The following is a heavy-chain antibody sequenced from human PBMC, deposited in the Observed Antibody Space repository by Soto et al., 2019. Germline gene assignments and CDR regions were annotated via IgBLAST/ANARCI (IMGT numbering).Heavy chain of an antibody. CDR1: GCSISSSSYY. CDR2: IYYRGNA. J-gene: IGHJ4*02. Sequence: PSGTLSLTCTVSGCSISSSSYYWGWILQPPGKGLEWIGSIYYRGNAYYNPSLQTRVTISVDTSKSQFSLKLSSVTAADTAVYYFARQMAGTVYFDYWGQGTLVSVSS. CDR3: ARQMAGTVYFDY. V-gene: IGHV4-39*01. D-gene: IGHD6-19*01.